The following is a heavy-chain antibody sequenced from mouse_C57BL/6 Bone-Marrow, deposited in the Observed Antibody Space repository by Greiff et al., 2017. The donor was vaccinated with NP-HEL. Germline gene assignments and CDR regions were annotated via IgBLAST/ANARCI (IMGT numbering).Heavy chain of an antibody. V-gene: IGHV5-4*01. CDR1: GFTFSSYA. D-gene: IGHD3-2*02. CDR2: ISDGGSYT. CDR3: AREGDSSGLFAY. Sequence: EVKLVESGGGLVKPGGSLKLSCAASGFTFSSYAMSWVRQTPEKRLEWVATISDGGSYTYYPDNVKGRFTISRDNAKNNLYLQMSHLKSEDTAMYYCAREGDSSGLFAYWGQGTLVTVSA. J-gene: IGHJ3*01.